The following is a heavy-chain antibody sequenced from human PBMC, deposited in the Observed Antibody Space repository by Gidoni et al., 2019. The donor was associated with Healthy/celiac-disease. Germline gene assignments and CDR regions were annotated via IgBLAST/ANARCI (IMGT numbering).Heavy chain of an antibody. D-gene: IGHD6-6*01. Sequence: QVQLVQSGAEVKKPGSSVKVSCKASGGTFSSYAISWVRQAPGQGLEWMGGIIPIFGTANYAQKFQGRVTITADESTSTAYMELSSLRSEDTAVYYCASRYSIAARPNYYYGMDVWGQGTTVTVSS. CDR2: IIPIFGTA. V-gene: IGHV1-69*01. CDR1: GGTFSSYA. CDR3: ASRYSIAARPNYYYGMDV. J-gene: IGHJ6*02.